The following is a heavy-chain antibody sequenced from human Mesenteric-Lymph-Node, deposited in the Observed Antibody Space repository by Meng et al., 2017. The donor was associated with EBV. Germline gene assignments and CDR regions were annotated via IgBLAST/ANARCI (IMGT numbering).Heavy chain of an antibody. CDR2: MYHSGST. D-gene: IGHD4-11*01. V-gene: IGHV4-4*02. Sequence: QVQLQHSGAGLLKPSGTLSLTCGVSGGSISNDHWWSWVRQPPGKGLEWIGEMYHSGSTNYNPSLKSRVTISVDKSKNQFFLNLNSVTAADTAVYYCARGREYSWGYWGQGTLVTVSS. CDR1: GGSISNDHW. CDR3: ARGREYSWGY. J-gene: IGHJ4*02.